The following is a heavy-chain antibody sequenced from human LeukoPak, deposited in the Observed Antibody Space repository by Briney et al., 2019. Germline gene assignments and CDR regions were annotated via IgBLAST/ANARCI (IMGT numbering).Heavy chain of an antibody. J-gene: IGHJ4*02. CDR3: ARAEQQLDIDC. D-gene: IGHD6-13*01. V-gene: IGHV4-39*01. Sequence: SETLSLTCTVSGGSISSSSYYWGWIRQPPGKGLEWIGSIYYSGSTYYNPSLKSRVTISVDTSKNQFSLQLKSVTPEDTAVYYCARAEQQLDIDCWGQGTLVTVSS. CDR2: IYYSGST. CDR1: GGSISSSSYY.